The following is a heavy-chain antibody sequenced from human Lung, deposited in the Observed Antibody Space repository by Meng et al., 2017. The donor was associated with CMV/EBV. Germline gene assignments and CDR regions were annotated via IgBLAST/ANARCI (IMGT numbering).Heavy chain of an antibody. J-gene: IGHJ4*02. CDR1: GGSISSSSYY. CDR3: ASLPKMGIATTGPH. D-gene: IGHD6-13*01. Sequence: SXTXSLXCTVSGGSISSSSYYWGWIRQPPGQGLEWIGSIYYSGNTYYKPSLQSRVTITADTSKSQFSLELSSVTAADTAVYYCASLPKMGIATTGPHWGQGTLDTVSS. V-gene: IGHV4-39*07. CDR2: IYYSGNT.